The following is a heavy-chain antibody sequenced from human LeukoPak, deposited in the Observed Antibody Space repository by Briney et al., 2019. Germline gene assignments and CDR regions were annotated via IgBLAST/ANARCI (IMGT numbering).Heavy chain of an antibody. CDR1: GFTFSSYG. D-gene: IGHD2-2*01. CDR3: AKGEYIVVVPPAMGNFQH. Sequence: RSGGSLRLSCAASGFTFSSYGMHWVRRAPGKGLEWVAFIRYDGSNKYYADSVKGRFTTSRDNSKNTLYLQMNSLRAEDTAVYYCAKGEYIVVVPPAMGNFQHWGQGTLVTVSS. CDR2: IRYDGSNK. J-gene: IGHJ1*01. V-gene: IGHV3-30*02.